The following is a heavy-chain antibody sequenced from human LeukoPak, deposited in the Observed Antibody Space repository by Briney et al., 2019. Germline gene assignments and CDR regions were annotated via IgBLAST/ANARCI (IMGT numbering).Heavy chain of an antibody. CDR1: GFTFSSYA. CDR2: ISGSGGST. J-gene: IGHJ3*02. Sequence: AGGSLRLSRAASGFTFSSYAMSWVRQAPGKGLEWVSAISGSGGSTYYADSVKGRFTISRDNSKNTLYLQMNSLRAEDTAVYYCAKLGYCGGDCHLGAFDIWGQGTMVTVSS. CDR3: AKLGYCGGDCHLGAFDI. V-gene: IGHV3-23*01. D-gene: IGHD2-21*02.